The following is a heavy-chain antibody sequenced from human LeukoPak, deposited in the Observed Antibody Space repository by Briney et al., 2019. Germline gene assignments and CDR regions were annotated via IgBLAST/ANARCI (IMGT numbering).Heavy chain of an antibody. J-gene: IGHJ2*01. CDR3: ARPSTGYWYFDL. V-gene: IGHV4-38-2*01. CDR2: IYHSGIT. Sequence: GALRLSCAASGFTFSSYLMSWVRQAPGKGLEWIGRIYHSGITYYNPSLKSRVTISVDTSKNQFSLKLSSVTAADTAVYYCARPSTGYWYFDLWGRGTLVTVSS. D-gene: IGHD2-2*01. CDR1: GFTFSSYL.